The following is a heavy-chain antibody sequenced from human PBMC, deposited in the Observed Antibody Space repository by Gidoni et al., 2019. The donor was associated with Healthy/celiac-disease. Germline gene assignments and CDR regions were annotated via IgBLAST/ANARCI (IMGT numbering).Heavy chain of an antibody. Sequence: QVQLQESGPGLVKPSETLSLTCAASGYSISSGYYWCWIRQPPGKGLEWFGSFYHSGSTYYNPSLKSRVTISVDTSKNQFSLKLSSVTAADTAVYYCAREGSSPNWFDPWGQGTLVTVSS. J-gene: IGHJ5*02. CDR1: GYSISSGYY. D-gene: IGHD6-13*01. CDR2: FYHSGST. CDR3: AREGSSPNWFDP. V-gene: IGHV4-38-2*02.